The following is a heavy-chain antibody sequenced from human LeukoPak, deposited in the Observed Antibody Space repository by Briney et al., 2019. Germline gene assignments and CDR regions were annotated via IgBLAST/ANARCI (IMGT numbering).Heavy chain of an antibody. Sequence: GGFLRLSCAASGFTFSSYGMHWVRQAPGKGLEWVAVIWYDGSNKYYADSVKGRLTISRDNSKNTLYLQMNSLRAEDTAVYYCARDPQLGYSGSYFDYWGQGTLVTVSS. CDR3: ARDPQLGYSGSYFDY. V-gene: IGHV3-33*01. CDR1: GFTFSSYG. J-gene: IGHJ4*02. D-gene: IGHD1-26*01. CDR2: IWYDGSNK.